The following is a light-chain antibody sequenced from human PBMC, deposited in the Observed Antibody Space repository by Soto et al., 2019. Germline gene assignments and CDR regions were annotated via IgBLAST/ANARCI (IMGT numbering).Light chain of an antibody. V-gene: IGKV3-20*01. J-gene: IGKJ5*01. CDR2: GAY. CDR3: KQYGSSPIT. CDR1: QTVRNN. Sequence: EIVLTQSPGTLSLSPGERATLSCRASQTVRNNLAWYQQRPGQAPRLLIYGAYSRATGIQDRFSGSGSGTDFTLTIRRLEPEDFAVYYCKQYGSSPITVGQGTRLEIK.